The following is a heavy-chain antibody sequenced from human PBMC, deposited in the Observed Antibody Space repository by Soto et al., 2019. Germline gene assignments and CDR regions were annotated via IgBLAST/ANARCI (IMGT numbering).Heavy chain of an antibody. Sequence: PGGSLRLSCAASGFTFSSYAMHWVRQAPGKGLEWVAVISYDGSNKYYADSVKGRFTISRDNSKNTLYLQMNSLRAEDTAVYYCASGSLYVAVAGRPDYWGQGTLVTVSS. V-gene: IGHV3-30-3*01. CDR1: GFTFSSYA. CDR3: ASGSLYVAVAGRPDY. D-gene: IGHD6-19*01. CDR2: ISYDGSNK. J-gene: IGHJ4*02.